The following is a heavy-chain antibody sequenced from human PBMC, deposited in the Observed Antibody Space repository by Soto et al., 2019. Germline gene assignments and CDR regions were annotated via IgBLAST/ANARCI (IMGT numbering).Heavy chain of an antibody. CDR2: ISGSGGST. CDR1: GFTFSSYA. D-gene: IGHD3-22*01. V-gene: IGHV3-23*01. J-gene: IGHJ4*02. CDR3: AKDDSSGYYSPRPVKAFDY. Sequence: PGGSLRLSCAPSGFTFSSYAMSWVRRAPGKGLEWVSAISGSGGSTYYADSVKGRFTISRDNSKNTLYLQMNSLRAEDTAVYYCAKDDSSGYYSPRPVKAFDYWGQGTLVTVSS.